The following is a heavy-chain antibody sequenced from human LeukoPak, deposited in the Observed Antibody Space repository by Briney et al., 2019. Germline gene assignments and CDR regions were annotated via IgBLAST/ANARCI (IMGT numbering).Heavy chain of an antibody. CDR2: ISTSSSTI. V-gene: IGHV3-48*01. D-gene: IGHD6-19*01. CDR3: AREEIAVAGLDY. CDR1: GFTFNSYS. J-gene: IGHJ4*02. Sequence: GGSLRLSCAASGFTFNSYSMNWVRQAPGKGLEWVSYISTSSSTIYYADSVKGRFTISRDSAKNSPYLQVNSLRAEDTAVYYCAREEIAVAGLDYWGQGTLVTVSS.